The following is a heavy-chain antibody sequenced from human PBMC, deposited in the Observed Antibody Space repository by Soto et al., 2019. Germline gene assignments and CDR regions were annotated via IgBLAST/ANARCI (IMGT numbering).Heavy chain of an antibody. J-gene: IGHJ4*02. CDR3: ARDPISGSFDY. CDR1: GFPFHSYS. D-gene: IGHD6-19*01. V-gene: IGHV3-48*02. Sequence: GGSLRLSCAASGFPFHSYSMNWVRQAPGRGLEWVSYIAGGGHTIYYADSVKGRFTISRDDAKSSLFLQMNSLRDDDTAIYYCARDPISGSFDYWGQGTLVTVS. CDR2: IAGGGHTI.